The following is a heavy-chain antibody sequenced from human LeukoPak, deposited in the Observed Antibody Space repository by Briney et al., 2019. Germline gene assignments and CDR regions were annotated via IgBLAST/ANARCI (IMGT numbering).Heavy chain of an antibody. D-gene: IGHD1-26*01. CDR2: INPNSGGT. V-gene: IGHV1-2*02. Sequence: ASVKVSCKASGYTFTGYYMHWVRQAPGQGLEWMGWINPNSGGTNYAQKFQGRVTMTRDTSISTAYMELSRLRSDDTAVYYCARSLKRGATVYYYYGMDVWGQGTTVTVSS. J-gene: IGHJ6*02. CDR1: GYTFTGYY. CDR3: ARSLKRGATVYYYYGMDV.